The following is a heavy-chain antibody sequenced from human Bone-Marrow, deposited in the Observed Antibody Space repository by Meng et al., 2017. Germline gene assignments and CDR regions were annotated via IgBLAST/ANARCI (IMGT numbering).Heavy chain of an antibody. CDR1: GYTFTSYG. CDR2: ISAYNGNT. J-gene: IGHJ4*02. D-gene: IGHD3-22*01. Sequence: QGQRVQSGAEVKKPGASVKVSCKASGYTFTSYGISWVRQAPGQGLEWMGWISAYNGNTNYAQKLQGRVTMTTDTSTSTAYMELRSLRSDDTAVYYCARTYYYDSSGYYSSRYWGQGTLVTVSS. V-gene: IGHV1-18*01. CDR3: ARTYYYDSSGYYSSRY.